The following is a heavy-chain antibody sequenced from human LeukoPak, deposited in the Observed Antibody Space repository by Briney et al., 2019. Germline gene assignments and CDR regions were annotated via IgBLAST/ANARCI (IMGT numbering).Heavy chain of an antibody. V-gene: IGHV3-30*02. CDR3: SGDPGDY. CDR2: IRYDGSNK. D-gene: IGHD3-10*01. J-gene: IGHJ4*02. Sequence: GGSLRLSCAASGFTFSSYGMHWVRQAPGKGLEWVAFIRYDGSNKYYADSVKGRFTISRDSSKNTLYLQMSSLRVEDTAVYFCSGDPGDYWGQGTLVTVSS. CDR1: GFTFSSYG.